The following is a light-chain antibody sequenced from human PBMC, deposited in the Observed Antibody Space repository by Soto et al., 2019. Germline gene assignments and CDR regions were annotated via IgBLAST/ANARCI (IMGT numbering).Light chain of an antibody. CDR3: QHFDSYSS. Sequence: DIQLTQSPSFLSASVGDRVTITCRASQGISSYLAWYQQKPGKAPKRLIYAASTLQSGVPSRFSGSGSGTEFTLTISSQQTEHFATYYGQHFDSYSSFCQGTPLEIK. CDR2: AAS. CDR1: QGISSY. V-gene: IGKV1-9*01. J-gene: IGKJ5*01.